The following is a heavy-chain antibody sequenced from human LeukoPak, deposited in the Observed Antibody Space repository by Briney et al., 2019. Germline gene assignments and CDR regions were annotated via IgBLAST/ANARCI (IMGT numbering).Heavy chain of an antibody. Sequence: GGSLRLSCAASGFTFSNFAMSWVRQAPGKGLEWAANIKQDGSEKYYVDSVKGRFTISRDNAKNSLYLQMNSLRAEDTAVYYCARGEDWFDPWGQGTLVTVSS. CDR1: GFTFSNFA. CDR2: IKQDGSEK. CDR3: ARGEDWFDP. J-gene: IGHJ5*02. V-gene: IGHV3-7*01. D-gene: IGHD1-26*01.